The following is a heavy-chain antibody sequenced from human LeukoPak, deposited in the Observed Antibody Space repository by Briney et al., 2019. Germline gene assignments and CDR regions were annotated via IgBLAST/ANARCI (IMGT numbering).Heavy chain of an antibody. Sequence: ASVKVSCEASGYTFTSYDINWVRQATGQGLEWMGGMNPNSGNTAYAQRFQGRITMTRNTSINTAYMELSSLRSEDTAVYYCARREGYCSGDSCYRYWGLGTLVTVSS. CDR3: ARREGYCSGDSCYRY. D-gene: IGHD2-15*01. CDR2: MNPNSGNT. J-gene: IGHJ4*02. CDR1: GYTFTSYD. V-gene: IGHV1-8*01.